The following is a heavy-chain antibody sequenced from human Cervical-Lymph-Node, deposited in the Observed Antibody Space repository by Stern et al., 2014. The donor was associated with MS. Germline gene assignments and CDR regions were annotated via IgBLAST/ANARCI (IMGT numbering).Heavy chain of an antibody. Sequence: QVQLVQSGAEVKKPGSSVKVSCKASGGTFGNHAISWVRQVPGQGLEWMGSIMPIFGIPNNAEKIKGRGTITADKSTNTAYLELSSLRSEDTAVYYCAREGGGFGELLFALDIWGQGTLVTVSS. CDR1: GGTFGNHA. D-gene: IGHD3-10*01. J-gene: IGHJ3*02. CDR3: AREGGGFGELLFALDI. CDR2: IMPIFGIP. V-gene: IGHV1-69*09.